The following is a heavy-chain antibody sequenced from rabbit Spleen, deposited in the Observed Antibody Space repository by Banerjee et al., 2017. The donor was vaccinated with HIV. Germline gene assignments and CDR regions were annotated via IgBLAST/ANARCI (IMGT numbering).Heavy chain of an antibody. D-gene: IGHD1-1*01. J-gene: IGHJ6*01. V-gene: IGHV1S40*01. Sequence: QSLEESGGDLVKPGASLTLTCTASGFSFNNNYYMCWVRQAPGRGLEWIACIDTGSSGFTYFASWAKGRFPIAKTSSTTVTLQMTSLTAADTATYFCVRGASDNGYYSLWGQGTLVTVS. CDR3: VRGASDNGYYSL. CDR2: IDTGSSGFT. CDR1: GFSFNNNYY.